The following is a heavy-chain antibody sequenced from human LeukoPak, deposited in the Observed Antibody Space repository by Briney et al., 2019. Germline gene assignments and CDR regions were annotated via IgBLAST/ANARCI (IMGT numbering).Heavy chain of an antibody. CDR3: ARDLPSGAAGTFDP. CDR1: GXTFSDYY. D-gene: IGHD6-13*01. J-gene: IGHJ5*02. V-gene: IGHV3-11*05. CDR2: ISSSSSYT. Sequence: PGGSLRLSCAASGXTFSDYYMSWIRQAPGKGLEWVSYISSSSSYTNYADSVKGRFTISRGNAKNSLYLQMNSLGAEDTAVYYCARDLPSGAAGTFDPWGQGTLVTVSS.